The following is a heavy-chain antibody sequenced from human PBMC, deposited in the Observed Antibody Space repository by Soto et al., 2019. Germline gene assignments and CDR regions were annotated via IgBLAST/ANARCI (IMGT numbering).Heavy chain of an antibody. Sequence: GGSLRLSCAASGFTFSSYAMSWVRQAPGKGLEWVSAISGSGGSTYYADSVKGRFTISRDNSKNTLYLQMNSLRAEDTAVYYCAKDKWELSGPGYFDYWGQGTLVTVSS. D-gene: IGHD1-26*01. V-gene: IGHV3-23*01. CDR3: AKDKWELSGPGYFDY. J-gene: IGHJ4*03. CDR2: ISGSGGST. CDR1: GFTFSSYA.